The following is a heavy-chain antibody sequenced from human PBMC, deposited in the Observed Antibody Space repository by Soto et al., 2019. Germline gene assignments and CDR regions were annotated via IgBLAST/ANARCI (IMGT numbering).Heavy chain of an antibody. CDR2: IYYSGST. D-gene: IGHD1-1*01. J-gene: IGHJ5*02. Sequence: QVQLQESGPGPVKPSQTLSLTCTVSGGSISSGGYYWSWIRQHPGKGLEWIGYIYYSGSTYYNPSLKSRVTISVDTSKNQFSLKLSSVTAADTAVYYCAREPTGTWGANWFDPWGQGTLVTVSS. CDR3: AREPTGTWGANWFDP. CDR1: GGSISSGGYY. V-gene: IGHV4-31*03.